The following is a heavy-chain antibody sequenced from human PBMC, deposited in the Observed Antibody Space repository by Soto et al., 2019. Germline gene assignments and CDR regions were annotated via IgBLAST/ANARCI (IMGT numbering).Heavy chain of an antibody. CDR1: GGSISRSSYY. J-gene: IGHJ6*02. CDR2: IYYSGST. V-gene: IGHV4-39*01. Sequence: SEPLSLTCTVSGGSISRSSYYWGWIRQPPGKGLEWIGSIYYSGSTYYNPSLKSRVTISVDTSKNQFSLKLSSVTAADTAVYYCASQGLRYYYYGMDVWGQGTTVT. CDR3: ASQGLRYYYYGMDV. D-gene: IGHD4-17*01.